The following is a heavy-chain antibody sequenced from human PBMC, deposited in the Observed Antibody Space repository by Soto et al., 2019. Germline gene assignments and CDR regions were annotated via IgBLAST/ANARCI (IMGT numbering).Heavy chain of an antibody. Sequence: PGGSLRLSCAASGFTFSNAWMSWVRQAPGKGLEWVGRIKSKTDGGTTDYAAPVKGRFTISRDDSKNTLYLQMNSLKTEDTAVYYCTTGWIQLPAYYYYYGMDVWGQGATVTVSS. J-gene: IGHJ6*02. CDR1: GFTFSNAW. CDR2: IKSKTDGGTT. D-gene: IGHD5-18*01. CDR3: TTGWIQLPAYYYYYGMDV. V-gene: IGHV3-15*01.